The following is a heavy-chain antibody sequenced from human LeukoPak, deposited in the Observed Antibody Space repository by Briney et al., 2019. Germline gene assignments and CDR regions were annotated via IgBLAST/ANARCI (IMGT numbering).Heavy chain of an antibody. CDR1: GFTFSSYW. D-gene: IGHD1-14*01. Sequence: GGSLRLSCAASGFTFSSYWMSWVRQAPGKGLEWVANIKQDGSEKYYVDSVKGRFTISRDNAKNSLYLQMNSLRAEDTAVYYCARDAYIGKKGELPTSQKTTYYYYYYMDVWGKGTTVTISS. CDR3: ARDAYIGKKGELPTSQKTTYYYYYYMDV. J-gene: IGHJ6*03. CDR2: IKQDGSEK. V-gene: IGHV3-7*03.